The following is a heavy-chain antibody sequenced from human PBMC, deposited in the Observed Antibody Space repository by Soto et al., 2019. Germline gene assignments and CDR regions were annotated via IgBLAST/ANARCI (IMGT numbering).Heavy chain of an antibody. CDR2: IFWNDDK. Sequence: QITLKETGPTLVKPTQTLTLTCTFSGFSLSPAGVGVSWFRQPPGRPLEWLALIFWNDDKHYTPSLKNRLTTTKDTSKNQVVLTMANMDPVDTATYFCAYRDHYASFDSWGQGALVTVSS. J-gene: IGHJ4*02. V-gene: IGHV2-5*01. D-gene: IGHD3-10*01. CDR1: GFSLSPAGVG. CDR3: AYRDHYASFDS.